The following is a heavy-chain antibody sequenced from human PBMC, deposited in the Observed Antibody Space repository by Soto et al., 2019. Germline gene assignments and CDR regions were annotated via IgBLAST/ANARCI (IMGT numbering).Heavy chain of an antibody. CDR2: ISAYNGNT. CDR3: ARGTGTENDYYCGMDV. CDR1: GYTFTSYG. V-gene: IGHV1-18*01. Sequence: ASVKVSCKASGYTFTSYGIRWVRQAPGQGLEWMGWISAYNGNTNYAQKLQGRVTMTTDTSTSTAYMELRSLRSDDTAVYYCARGTGTENDYYCGMDVWGQGTTVTVSS. J-gene: IGHJ6*02.